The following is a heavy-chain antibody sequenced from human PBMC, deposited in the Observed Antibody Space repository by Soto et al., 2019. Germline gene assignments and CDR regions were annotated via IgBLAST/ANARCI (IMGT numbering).Heavy chain of an antibody. CDR2: VFTSENT. Sequence: QVQLQESGPGLVKPSETLSLTCNVSGTSVTSYSYYWNWIRQTPGKGLEWIGYVFTSENTKYNPSLKGRAAISVDASKNQSSLPLTSVTAADTAVYYCTSARITMIAYYWGPGTLVTVSS. V-gene: IGHV4-61*01. CDR3: TSARITMIAYY. D-gene: IGHD3-22*01. CDR1: GTSVTSYSYY. J-gene: IGHJ4*02.